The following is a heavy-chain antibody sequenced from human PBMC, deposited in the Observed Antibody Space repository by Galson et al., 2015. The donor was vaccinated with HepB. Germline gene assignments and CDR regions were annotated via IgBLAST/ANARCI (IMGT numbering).Heavy chain of an antibody. Sequence: SLRLSCAASGFTFSNAWMNWVRQAPGKGLEWVGRIKSKTDGGTTDYAAPVKGRFTISRDDSKNTLYLQMNSLKTEDTAVYYCTTDSIPYSNYVGVGYYFDYWGQGALVTVSS. J-gene: IGHJ4*02. CDR2: IKSKTDGGTT. CDR3: TTDSIPYSNYVGVGYYFDY. D-gene: IGHD4-11*01. V-gene: IGHV3-15*07. CDR1: GFTFSNAW.